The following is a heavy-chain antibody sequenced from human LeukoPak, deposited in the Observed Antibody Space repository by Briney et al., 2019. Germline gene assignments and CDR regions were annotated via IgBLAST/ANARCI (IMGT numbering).Heavy chain of an antibody. Sequence: PGGSLRLSCAVSGFTVSSNYMSWVRQAPGKGLEWVSVIYSGGSTYYADSVKGRFTITRDNSKNTLYLQMNSLRAEDTAVYYCARDYGKGYGDYDDYWGQGTLVTVSS. J-gene: IGHJ4*02. CDR2: IYSGGST. V-gene: IGHV3-53*01. CDR3: ARDYGKGYGDYDDY. D-gene: IGHD4-17*01. CDR1: GFTVSSNY.